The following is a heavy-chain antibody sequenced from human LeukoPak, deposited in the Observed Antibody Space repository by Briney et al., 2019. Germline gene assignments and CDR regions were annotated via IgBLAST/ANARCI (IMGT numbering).Heavy chain of an antibody. CDR2: ISGSGGST. CDR1: GFTFSSYA. D-gene: IGHD1-14*01. J-gene: IGHJ6*02. V-gene: IGHV3-23*01. CDR3: AKAEHYYYYYGMDV. Sequence: GGSLRLSCAASGFTFSSYAMSWVRQAPGKGLGWVSAISGSGGSTYYADSVKGRFTISRDNSKNTLYLQMNSLRAEDTAVYYCAKAEHYYYYYGMDVWGQGTTVTVSS.